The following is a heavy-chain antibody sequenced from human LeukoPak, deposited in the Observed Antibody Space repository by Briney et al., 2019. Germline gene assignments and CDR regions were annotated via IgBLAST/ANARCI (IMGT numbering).Heavy chain of an antibody. CDR3: ARGPGQLWLRKGLDY. D-gene: IGHD5-18*01. CDR1: GGSFSGYY. J-gene: IGHJ4*02. CDR2: INHSGST. Sequence: SETLSLTCAVYGGSFSGYYWSRIRQPPGKGLEWIGEINHSGSTNYNPSLKSRVTISVDTSKNQFSLKLSSVTAADTAVYYCARGPGQLWLRKGLDYWGQGTLVTVSS. V-gene: IGHV4-34*01.